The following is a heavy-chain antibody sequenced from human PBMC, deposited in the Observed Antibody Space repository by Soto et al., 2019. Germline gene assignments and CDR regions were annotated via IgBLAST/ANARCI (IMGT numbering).Heavy chain of an antibody. Sequence: SETLSLTCSVYGGSFSGYYWSWIRQPPGKGLEWIGEINHSGSTNYNPSLKSRVTISVDSSKNQLSLNLSSVPAADTAVYYCAGNGKQHLVPTFYWFDPWGKGTLVTVSS. CDR3: AGNGKQHLVPTFYWFDP. V-gene: IGHV4-34*01. J-gene: IGHJ5*02. CDR2: INHSGST. CDR1: GGSFSGYY. D-gene: IGHD6-13*01.